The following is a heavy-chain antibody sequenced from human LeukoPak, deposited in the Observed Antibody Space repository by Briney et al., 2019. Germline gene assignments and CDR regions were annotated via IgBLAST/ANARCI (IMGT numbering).Heavy chain of an antibody. J-gene: IGHJ3*02. CDR3: ARHYYGSGSYSAFDI. V-gene: IGHV4-59*08. Sequence: SETLSLTCTVSGGSISSYYWSWIRQPPGKGLEWIGYIYYSGSTNYNPSLNSRVTISVDTSKNQFSLKLSSVTAADTAMYYCARHYYGSGSYSAFDIWGQGTMVTVSS. CDR1: GGSISSYY. D-gene: IGHD3-10*01. CDR2: IYYSGST.